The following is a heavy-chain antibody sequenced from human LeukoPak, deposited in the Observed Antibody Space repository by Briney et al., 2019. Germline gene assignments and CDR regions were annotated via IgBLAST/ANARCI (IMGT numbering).Heavy chain of an antibody. CDR3: ARGAGYGSGSRDY. CDR2: MNPNSGNT. CDR1: GYTFTSYD. V-gene: IGHV1-8*01. J-gene: IGHJ4*02. D-gene: IGHD3-10*01. Sequence: GASVKVSCKASGYTFTSYDINWVRQAAGQGLEWMGWMNPNSGNTVYARKFQGRVTMTRNISISTAYMEVSSLKSEDTAVYYCARGAGYGSGSRDYWGQGTLVTVSS.